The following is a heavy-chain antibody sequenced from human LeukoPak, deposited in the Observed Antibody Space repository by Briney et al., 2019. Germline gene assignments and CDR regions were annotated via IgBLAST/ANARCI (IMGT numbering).Heavy chain of an antibody. CDR2: TYYRSKWYY. Sequence: SQTLSLTCAISGDSVSTDSGAWNWIRQSPSRGLEWLGRTYYRSKWYYDYAVSVKSRITINPDTSKNQVSLHLNPVTPEDTAVYYCTREGRNFFDPWGQGTLVTVSS. V-gene: IGHV6-1*01. J-gene: IGHJ5*02. CDR3: TREGRNFFDP. CDR1: GDSVSTDSGA.